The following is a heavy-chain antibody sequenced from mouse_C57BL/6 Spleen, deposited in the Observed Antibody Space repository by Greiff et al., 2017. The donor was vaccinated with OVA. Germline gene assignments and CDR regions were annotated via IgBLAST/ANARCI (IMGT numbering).Heavy chain of an antibody. Sequence: VQLQQPGAELVMPGASVKLSCKASGYTFTSYWMHWVKQRPGQGLEWIGEIDPSDSYTNYNQKFKGKSTLTVDKSSSTAYMQLSSLTSEDSAVYYCARSDYDYDGFADWGQGTLVTVSA. CDR1: GYTFTSYW. CDR2: IDPSDSYT. J-gene: IGHJ3*01. CDR3: ARSDYDYDGFAD. D-gene: IGHD2-4*01. V-gene: IGHV1-69*01.